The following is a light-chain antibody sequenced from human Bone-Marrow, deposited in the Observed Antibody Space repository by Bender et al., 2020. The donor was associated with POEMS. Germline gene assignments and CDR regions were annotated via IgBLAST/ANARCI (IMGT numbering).Light chain of an antibody. J-gene: IGLJ3*02. CDR3: GAWDNNLSGGV. Sequence: QSALTQPASVSGSPGQSIAISCTGTSSDVGGYNYVSWYQQHPGKAPKLVIYEGDKRPSGISSRFSGSKSGNTASLTISGLQTEDEAHYYCGAWDNNLSGGVFGGGTKLTVL. CDR1: SSDVGGYNY. CDR2: EGD. V-gene: IGLV2-14*01.